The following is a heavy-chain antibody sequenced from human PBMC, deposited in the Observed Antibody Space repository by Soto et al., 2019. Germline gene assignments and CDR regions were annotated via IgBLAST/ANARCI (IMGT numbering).Heavy chain of an antibody. CDR2: IYWDEDK. J-gene: IGHJ4*02. Sequence: QITLKESGPTLVKPTQTLTLTCTFSGFSLSTSGVGVGWIRQPPGKALEWLALIYWDEDKRYSPSLKSRLTITKDTSKNQVVLTMTNMDPVDTATYYCAHSFYDYIWGSMGYFAYWGQGTLVTVSS. D-gene: IGHD3-16*01. CDR1: GFSLSTSGVG. CDR3: AHSFYDYIWGSMGYFAY. V-gene: IGHV2-5*02.